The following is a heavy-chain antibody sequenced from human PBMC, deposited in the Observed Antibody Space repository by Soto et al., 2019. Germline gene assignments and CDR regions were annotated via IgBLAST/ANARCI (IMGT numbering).Heavy chain of an antibody. V-gene: IGHV3-74*01. CDR1: GFTFSHYW. Sequence: EVQLVESGGGLVQPGGSLRLSCAASGFTFSHYWMYRVRQAPGKGLVWVSTINSDGSPTGYADSVKGRVTISRDNAKNTLYLQMNGLRAEDTAVYYCLRIRDGGYWGQGTLVTVSS. J-gene: IGHJ4*02. D-gene: IGHD3-10*01. CDR3: LRIRDGGY. CDR2: INSDGSPT.